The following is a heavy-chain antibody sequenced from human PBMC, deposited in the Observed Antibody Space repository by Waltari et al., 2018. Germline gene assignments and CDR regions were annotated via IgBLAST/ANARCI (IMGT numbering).Heavy chain of an antibody. CDR3: ASATTGGLVVVDGFAFDI. D-gene: IGHD2-15*01. CDR2: IYSGGST. J-gene: IGHJ3*02. CDR1: GFTVSSNY. Sequence: EVQLVESGGGLIQPGGSLRLSCAASGFTVSSNYMRWVRQVQGRGLEWVSVIYSGGSTYYADSVKGRFTISRDNSKNTLYLQMNSLRAEDTAVYYCASATTGGLVVVDGFAFDIWGQGTMVTVSS. V-gene: IGHV3-53*01.